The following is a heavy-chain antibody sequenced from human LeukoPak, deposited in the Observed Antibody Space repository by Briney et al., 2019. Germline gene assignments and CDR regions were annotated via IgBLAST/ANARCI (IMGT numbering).Heavy chain of an antibody. CDR1: GYTFTSYD. D-gene: IGHD3-3*01. V-gene: IGHV1-18*01. Sequence: ASVKVSCKASGYTFTSYDINWVRQATGQGLEWMGWISAYNGNTNYAQKLQGRVTMTTDTSTSTAYMELRSLRSDDTAVYYCASTSKLRYYDFWSGADAFDIWGQGTMVTVSS. CDR2: ISAYNGNT. CDR3: ASTSKLRYYDFWSGADAFDI. J-gene: IGHJ3*02.